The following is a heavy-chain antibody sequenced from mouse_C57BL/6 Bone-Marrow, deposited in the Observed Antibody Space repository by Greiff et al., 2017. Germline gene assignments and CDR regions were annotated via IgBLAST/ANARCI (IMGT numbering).Heavy chain of an antibody. V-gene: IGHV1-22*01. CDR3: ARSHGGFAY. J-gene: IGHJ3*01. CDR2: INPNNGGT. CDR1: GYTFTDYN. Sequence: EVQLQESGPELVKPGASVKMSCKASGYTFTDYNMHWVKQSPGQSLEWIGYINPNNGGTSYTQKFKGKATLTVYKSSSTAYMQLRSLTSEDSADYSCARSHGGFAYWGQGTLVTVSA.